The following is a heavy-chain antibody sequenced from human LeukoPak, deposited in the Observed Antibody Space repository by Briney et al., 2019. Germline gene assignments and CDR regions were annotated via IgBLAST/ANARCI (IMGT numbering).Heavy chain of an antibody. J-gene: IGHJ6*02. D-gene: IGHD6-13*01. CDR2: IYSGGST. Sequence: PGGSLRLSCAASGFTVSSNYMSWVRQAPGKGLEWVSVIYSGGSTYYADSVKGRFTISRDNSKNTLYLQMNSLRAEDTAVYYCARDPGSSWYSYYYGMDVWGQGTTVTVS. CDR1: GFTVSSNY. CDR3: ARDPGSSWYSYYYGMDV. V-gene: IGHV3-66*01.